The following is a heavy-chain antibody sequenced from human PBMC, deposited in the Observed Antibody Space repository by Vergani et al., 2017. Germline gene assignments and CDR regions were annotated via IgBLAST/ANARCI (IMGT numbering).Heavy chain of an antibody. CDR1: GFTFGDYA. D-gene: IGHD2-2*01. Sequence: EVQLVESGGGLVQPGRSLRLSCTASGFTFGDYAMSWFRQAPGKGLEWVGFIRSKAYGGTTEYAASVKGRFTISRDDSKSIAYLQMNSLKASDTAMYYCARHALRCSSTSCYNWFDPWGQGTLVTVSS. CDR3: ARHALRCSSTSCYNWFDP. CDR2: IRSKAYGGTT. J-gene: IGHJ5*02. V-gene: IGHV3-49*03.